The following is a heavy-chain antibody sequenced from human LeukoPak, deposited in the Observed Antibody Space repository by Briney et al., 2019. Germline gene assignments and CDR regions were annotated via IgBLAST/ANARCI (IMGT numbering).Heavy chain of an antibody. CDR2: ISSSGSTI. CDR1: GFTFSSYE. Sequence: GGSLRLSCAASGFTFSSYEMNWVRQAPGKGLEWVSYISSSGSTIYYADSVKGRFTISRDNAKNTLYLQMNSLRAEDTAVYYCARVRSYCSGGSCYNWFDPWGQGTLVTVSS. V-gene: IGHV3-48*03. D-gene: IGHD2-15*01. J-gene: IGHJ5*02. CDR3: ARVRSYCSGGSCYNWFDP.